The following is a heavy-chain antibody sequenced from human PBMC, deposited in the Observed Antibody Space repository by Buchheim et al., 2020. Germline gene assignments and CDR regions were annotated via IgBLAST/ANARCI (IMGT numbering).Heavy chain of an antibody. J-gene: IGHJ4*02. CDR1: AGSIISGGYY. V-gene: IGHV4-31*03. Sequence: QVQLQESGPGLVKPSQTLSLICTISAGSIISGGYYWSWIRQHPGKGLEWIGYIYYSGSTYYNPSLKGRVTITLDTSKNPFYLKLSSVTAADTSVYYCAREKGIDGTKLGPFDYWGQGTL. CDR2: IYYSGST. CDR3: AREKGIDGTKLGPFDY. D-gene: IGHD5-24*01.